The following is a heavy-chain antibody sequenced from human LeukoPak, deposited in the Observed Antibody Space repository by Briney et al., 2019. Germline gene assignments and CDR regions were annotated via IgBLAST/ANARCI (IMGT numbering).Heavy chain of an antibody. CDR2: ISSSSSTI. J-gene: IGHJ4*02. CDR3: ARSDYGDYSRQGY. D-gene: IGHD4-17*01. V-gene: IGHV3-48*04. CDR1: RFTFSTYS. Sequence: GGSLRLSCAASRFTFSTYSMNWVRQAPGKGLEWVSYISSSSSTIYYADSVKGRFTISRDNAKNSLYLQMNSLRAEDTAVYYCARSDYGDYSRQGYWGQGTLVTVSS.